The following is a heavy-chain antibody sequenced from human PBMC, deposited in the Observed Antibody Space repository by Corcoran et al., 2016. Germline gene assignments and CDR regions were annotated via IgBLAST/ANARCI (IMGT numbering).Heavy chain of an antibody. CDR2: IDWDEDK. D-gene: IGHD1-26*01. V-gene: IGHV2-70*04. CDR1: GFSLSTSGMR. J-gene: IGHJ2*01. CDR3: SRMITSGVSYRYWYFDL. Sequence: QVTLKESGPALVKPTQTLTLTCTFSGFSLSTSGMRVSWIRQPPGKALEWLARIDWDEDKFYSTSLKTRLTISKDTSKNQVVLTMTNMDPVDTAAYYCSRMITSGVSYRYWYFDLWGRGTLVTVSS.